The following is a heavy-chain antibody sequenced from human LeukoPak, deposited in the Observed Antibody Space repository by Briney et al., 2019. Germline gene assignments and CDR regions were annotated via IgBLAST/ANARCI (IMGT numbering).Heavy chain of an antibody. CDR2: IYYSGST. Sequence: PSETLSLTCTVSGGSISSSSYYWGWIRQPPGKGLEWIGSIYYSGSTYYNPSLKSRVTISVDKSENQFSLKLTSVTAADTAVYYCARLSSSSNQHWFDPWGQGTLVTVSS. D-gene: IGHD6-6*01. J-gene: IGHJ5*02. V-gene: IGHV4-39*07. CDR3: ARLSSSSNQHWFDP. CDR1: GGSISSSSYY.